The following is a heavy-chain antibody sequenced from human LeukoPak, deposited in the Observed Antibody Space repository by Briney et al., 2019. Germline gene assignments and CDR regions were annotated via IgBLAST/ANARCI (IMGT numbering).Heavy chain of an antibody. J-gene: IGHJ6*03. Sequence: PAGGSLRLSCTASGFTFGDYAMSWFRQAPGKGLEWVANIKQDGSEKYYVDSVKGRFTISRDNAKNSLYLQMNSLRAEDTAVYYCARGSRDYRGDMDVWGKGTTVTVSS. V-gene: IGHV3-7*01. CDR2: IKQDGSEK. CDR3: ARGSRDYRGDMDV. CDR1: GFTFGDYA. D-gene: IGHD4-11*01.